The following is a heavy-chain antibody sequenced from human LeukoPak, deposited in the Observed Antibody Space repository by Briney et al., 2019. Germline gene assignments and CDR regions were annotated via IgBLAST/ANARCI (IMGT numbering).Heavy chain of an antibody. CDR1: GFTFDDYA. D-gene: IGHD3-9*01. Sequence: GGSLRLSCAASGFTFDDYAMHWVRQAPGKGLEWVSLISWDGGSTYYADSVKGRFTISRDNSKNSLYLQMNSLRAEDTALYYCAKDLYPRTYYDILTGYYGYYYYGMDVWGQGTTVTVSS. CDR2: ISWDGGST. V-gene: IGHV3-43D*03. J-gene: IGHJ6*02. CDR3: AKDLYPRTYYDILTGYYGYYYYGMDV.